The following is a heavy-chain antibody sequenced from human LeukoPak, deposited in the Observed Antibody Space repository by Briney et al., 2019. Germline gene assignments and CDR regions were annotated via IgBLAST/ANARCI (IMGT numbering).Heavy chain of an antibody. CDR1: GFTVSSNY. Sequence: PGGSLRLSCAASGFTVSSNYMSWVRQAPGKGLEWVSVIYSGGSTYYADSVKGRFTISRDNSKNTLYLQMNSLRAEDTAVYYCAKDIAAAGTGGFDYWGQGTLVTVSS. CDR3: AKDIAAAGTGGFDY. CDR2: IYSGGST. J-gene: IGHJ4*02. D-gene: IGHD6-13*01. V-gene: IGHV3-66*02.